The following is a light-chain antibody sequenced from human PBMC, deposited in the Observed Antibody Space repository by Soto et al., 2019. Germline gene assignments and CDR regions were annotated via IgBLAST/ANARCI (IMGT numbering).Light chain of an antibody. V-gene: IGLV2-14*01. CDR1: SSDVGGYNY. Sequence: QSVLTQPASVSGSPGQSITNSCTGTSSDVGGYNYVSWYQQHPGKAPKLMIYDVSNRPSGVSNRFSGSKSGNTVSLTISGLQAEDEADYYCSSYTSSSVVFGGGTKLTVL. J-gene: IGLJ2*01. CDR3: SSYTSSSVV. CDR2: DVS.